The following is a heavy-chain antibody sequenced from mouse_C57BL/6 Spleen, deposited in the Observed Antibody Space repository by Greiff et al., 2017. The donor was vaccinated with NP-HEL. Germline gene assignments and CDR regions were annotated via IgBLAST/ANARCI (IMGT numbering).Heavy chain of an antibody. CDR1: GFTFSSYA. CDR3: TRDHFITTVVAKGSWFAY. Sequence: EVQLVESGEGLVKPGGSLKLSCAASGFTFSSYAMSWVRQTPEKRLEWVAYISSGGDYIYYADTVKGRFTISRDNARNTLYLQMSSLNSEDTAMYYCTRDHFITTVVAKGSWFAYWGQGTLVTVSA. D-gene: IGHD1-1*01. CDR2: ISSGGDYI. J-gene: IGHJ3*01. V-gene: IGHV5-9-1*02.